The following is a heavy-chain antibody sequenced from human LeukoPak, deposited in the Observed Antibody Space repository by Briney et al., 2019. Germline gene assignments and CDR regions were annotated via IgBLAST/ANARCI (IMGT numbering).Heavy chain of an antibody. CDR2: ISWNSGSI. D-gene: IGHD3-10*01. CDR1: GFTFDDYA. Sequence: PGRSLRLSCAASGFTFDDYAMHWVRQAPGKGLEWVSGISWNSGSIGYADSVKGRLTISRDNAKNSLYLQMNSLRAEDTALYYCAATSGYFDYWGQGTLVTVSS. J-gene: IGHJ4*02. V-gene: IGHV3-9*01. CDR3: AATSGYFDY.